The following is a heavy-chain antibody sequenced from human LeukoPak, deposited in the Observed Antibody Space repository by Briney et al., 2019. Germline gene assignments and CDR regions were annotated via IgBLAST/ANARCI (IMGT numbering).Heavy chain of an antibody. Sequence: SVKVSCKASGGTFISYAISWVRQAPGQGLEWMGGIIPIFGTANYAQKFQGRVTITADESTSTAYMELSSLRSEDTAVYYCARGSCSSTSCYLSYYYYGMDVWGQGTTVTVSS. CDR3: ARGSCSSTSCYLSYYYYGMDV. CDR1: GGTFISYA. D-gene: IGHD2-2*01. V-gene: IGHV1-69*13. CDR2: IIPIFGTA. J-gene: IGHJ6*02.